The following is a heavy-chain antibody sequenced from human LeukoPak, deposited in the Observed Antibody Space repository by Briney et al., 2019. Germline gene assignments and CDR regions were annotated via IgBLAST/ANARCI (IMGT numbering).Heavy chain of an antibody. CDR1: GFTFSSYG. J-gene: IGHJ3*02. V-gene: IGHV3-30*02. CDR3: AKDGEWTFDI. Sequence: GGSLRLSCAASGFTFSSYGMHWVRQAPGKGLEWVAVIWYDGSNKYYADSVKGRFTISRDNSKNTLYLQMNSLRPEDTAIYYCAKDGEWTFDIWGQGTMVTVSS. CDR2: IWYDGSNK. D-gene: IGHD3-3*01.